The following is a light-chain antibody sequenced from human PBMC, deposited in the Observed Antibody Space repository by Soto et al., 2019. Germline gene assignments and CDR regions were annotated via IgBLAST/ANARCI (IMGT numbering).Light chain of an antibody. CDR1: SSNVESYNL. V-gene: IGLV2-23*01. CDR2: EGS. J-gene: IGLJ2*01. Sequence: QSALTQPASVSGSPGQSITISCTRTSSNVESYNLVSWYQHPPGKAPKLIFYEGSERPSGVANRFSGAQSGPSASMTISGLKAEDEADYYCSSYAGAVVFGGGTKVTV. CDR3: SSYAGAVV.